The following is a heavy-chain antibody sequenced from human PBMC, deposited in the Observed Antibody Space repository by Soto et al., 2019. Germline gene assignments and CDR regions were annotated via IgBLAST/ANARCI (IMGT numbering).Heavy chain of an antibody. CDR3: ARVGQYSHPEAPKEVYYYMDV. D-gene: IGHD2-21*01. CDR1: GFTFSSYS. CDR2: ISSSSSYI. Sequence: GGSLRLSCAASGFTFSSYSMNWVRQAPGKGLEWVSSISSSSSYIYYADSVKGRFTISRDNAKNSLYLQMNSLRAEDTAVYYCARVGQYSHPEAPKEVYYYMDVWGKGTTVTVSS. V-gene: IGHV3-21*01. J-gene: IGHJ6*03.